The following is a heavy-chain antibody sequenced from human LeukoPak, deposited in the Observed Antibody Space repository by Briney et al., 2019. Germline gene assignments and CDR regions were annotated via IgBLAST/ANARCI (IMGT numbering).Heavy chain of an antibody. CDR3: ARWYNSLDV. Sequence: PGGSLRLSCAASGFTFRNSAMHWVRQAPGKGLEYVSGISSNGGSTYYANAVKGRFTISRDNSKNTVYLQMGGLRAEDMAVYYCARWYNSLDVWGQGTTVTVSS. V-gene: IGHV3-64*01. D-gene: IGHD1-1*01. CDR1: GFTFRNSA. J-gene: IGHJ6*02. CDR2: ISSNGGST.